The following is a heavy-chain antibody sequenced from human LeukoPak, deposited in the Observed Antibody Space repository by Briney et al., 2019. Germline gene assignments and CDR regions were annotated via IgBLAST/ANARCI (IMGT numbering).Heavy chain of an antibody. V-gene: IGHV4-59*08. CDR2: IYYSGST. Sequence: PSETLSLTCTVSGGSISSYYWSWIRQPPGKGLEWIGYIYYSGSTNYNPSHKSRVTISVDTSKNQFSPNLTSVTAADAAVYYCAESRDGYNFVYWGQGTLVTVSS. J-gene: IGHJ4*02. CDR3: AESRDGYNFVY. D-gene: IGHD5-24*01. CDR1: GGSISSYY.